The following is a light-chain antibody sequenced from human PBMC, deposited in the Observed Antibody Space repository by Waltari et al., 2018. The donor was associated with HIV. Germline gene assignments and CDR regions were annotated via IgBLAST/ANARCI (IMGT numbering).Light chain of an antibody. V-gene: IGKV1-9*01. Sequence: DIQLTQSPSILSASVGDRVTITCRTSQGISSYLAWYQQKPEKAPKLLIYAASTLQSGVPSRFSGSGSGTEFTLTISSLQPEDFATYYCQQLESYTQISFGGGTKVGIK. J-gene: IGKJ4*01. CDR1: QGISSY. CDR2: AAS. CDR3: QQLESYTQIS.